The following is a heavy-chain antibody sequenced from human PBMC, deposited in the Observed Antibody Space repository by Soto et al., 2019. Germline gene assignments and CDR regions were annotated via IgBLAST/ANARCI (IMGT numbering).Heavy chain of an antibody. Sequence: QVQLVQSGDEVRKPGSSVKVSCKASGYIFVNYGIAWVRQAPGQGLEWMGWISPYSGNTHYASKVQGRLTMTTDTSTSTAYMDLGSLTSDDTAVYXXXXXXXXXXXXPQXVWGQGTTVTVSS. CDR2: ISPYSGNT. V-gene: IGHV1-18*01. J-gene: IGHJ6*02. CDR1: GYIFVNYG. CDR3: XXXXXXXXXXPQXV.